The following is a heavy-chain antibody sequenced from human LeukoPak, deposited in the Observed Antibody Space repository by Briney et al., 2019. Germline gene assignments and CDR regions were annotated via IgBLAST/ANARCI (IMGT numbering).Heavy chain of an antibody. Sequence: PSETLSLTCTVSGDSITISTYYWAWIRQPPGKGLEWIGNIYYTGTTYYNPSLKSRVTISVDTSKNQFSLKLSSVTAADTAVYYCARVGDRERENWGQGTLVTVSS. CDR1: GDSITISTYY. CDR3: ARVGDREREN. V-gene: IGHV4-39*07. J-gene: IGHJ4*02. D-gene: IGHD3-16*01. CDR2: IYYTGTT.